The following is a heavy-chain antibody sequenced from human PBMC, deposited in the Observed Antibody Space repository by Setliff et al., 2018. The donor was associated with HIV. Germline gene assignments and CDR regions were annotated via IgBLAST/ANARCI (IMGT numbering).Heavy chain of an antibody. CDR2: IYFSGST. D-gene: IGHD6-13*01. V-gene: IGHV4-59*12. CDR3: AREGGTGRSSWYGAYWYDP. CDR1: GVSISDYY. Sequence: KPSETLSLTCTASGVSISDYYWSWIRQPPGKGLEWIGYIYFSGSTNYNPSLKSRVTMSLDTSKNQFSLRLTSVTAADTAVYYCAREGGTGRSSWYGAYWYDPWGQGTLVTVSS. J-gene: IGHJ5*02.